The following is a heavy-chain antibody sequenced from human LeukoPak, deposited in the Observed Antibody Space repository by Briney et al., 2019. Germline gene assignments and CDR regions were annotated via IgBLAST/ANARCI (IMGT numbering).Heavy chain of an antibody. D-gene: IGHD3-10*01. CDR1: GTSISSGGYY. V-gene: IGHV4-31*03. CDR3: ARVIGPGSSIDY. J-gene: IGHJ4*02. CDR2: IYHTGST. Sequence: SQTQSLTCTLSGTSISSGGYYWTWIRQHPGKGLECFAYIYHTGSTYYNPSLKSRVIISVDTSQNQFSLTLSSVTAADTAAYYCARVIGPGSSIDYWGQGTQVTVSS.